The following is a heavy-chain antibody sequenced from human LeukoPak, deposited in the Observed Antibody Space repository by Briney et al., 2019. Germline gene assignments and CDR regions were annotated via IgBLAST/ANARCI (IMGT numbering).Heavy chain of an antibody. CDR2: INPSGGST. D-gene: IGHD3-16*01. CDR3: ARGGGGLDY. J-gene: IGHJ4*02. CDR1: GYTFTSYY. V-gene: IGHV1-46*01. Sequence: GASVKVSCKASGYTFTSYYFHWVRQAPGQGLEWMGIINPSGGSTSCAQRFQGRVTMTRDTSTSTVYMELSSLTSEDTAVFYCARGGGGLDYWGQGTLLTVSS.